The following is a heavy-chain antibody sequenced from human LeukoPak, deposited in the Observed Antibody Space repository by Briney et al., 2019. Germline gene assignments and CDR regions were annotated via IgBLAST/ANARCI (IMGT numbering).Heavy chain of an antibody. CDR2: INPNSGGT. D-gene: IGHD6-19*01. CDR1: GYTFTGYY. Sequence: ASVKVSCKASGYTFTGYYMHWVRQAPGQGLEWMGWINPNSGGTNYAQKFQGRVTMTRDTSISTAYMELSRLRSDDTAVYYCARALNSGWFKGDAFDIWGQGTMVTVSS. CDR3: ARALNSGWFKGDAFDI. J-gene: IGHJ3*02. V-gene: IGHV1-2*02.